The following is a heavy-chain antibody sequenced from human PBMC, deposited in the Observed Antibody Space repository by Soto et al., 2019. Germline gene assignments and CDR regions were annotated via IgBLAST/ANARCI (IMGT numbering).Heavy chain of an antibody. J-gene: IGHJ6*02. CDR2: ISTGSSTI. D-gene: IGHD1-26*01. CDR1: GFTLSDYE. CDR3: ARVRAGAANGYYGMDV. V-gene: IGHV3-48*03. Sequence: EGSLRLSCRASGFTLSDYEMHWVRQAPGKGLEWVSYISTGSSTIYYAYSVKGRFTISRDNAENSLFLEMKSLRPEDTAVYYCARVRAGAANGYYGMDVWGQGTTVTVSS.